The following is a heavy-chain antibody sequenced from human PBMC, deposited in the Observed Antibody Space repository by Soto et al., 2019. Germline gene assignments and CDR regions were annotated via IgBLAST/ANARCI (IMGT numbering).Heavy chain of an antibody. V-gene: IGHV3-23*01. D-gene: IGHD6-19*01. CDR2: LSGSGTST. Sequence: PGGSLRLSCAASGFSFVNYAMNWVRQAPGKGLEWVSGLSGSGTSTYYADSVKGRFTISRDNSRDTLFLQMNSLTADDTAVYYCAKATTNGGWFNPFDYWGQGVRVTVSS. CDR1: GFSFVNYA. CDR3: AKATTNGGWFNPFDY. J-gene: IGHJ4*02.